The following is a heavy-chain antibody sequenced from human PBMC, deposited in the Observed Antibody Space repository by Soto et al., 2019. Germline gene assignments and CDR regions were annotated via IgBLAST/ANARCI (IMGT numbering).Heavy chain of an antibody. CDR3: ARDDGYSNAWYGVWEH. J-gene: IGHJ1*01. D-gene: IGHD6-19*01. Sequence: SETLSLTCAVSGGSISSGGYAWSWIRQPPGKGLEWIGYISYTGTTNYNPSLKSRVTISVDRSKNQFSLNLISVTAADTAMYYCARDDGYSNAWYGVWEHWGQGALVTVSS. CDR1: GGSISSGGYA. CDR2: ISYTGTT. V-gene: IGHV4-30-2*01.